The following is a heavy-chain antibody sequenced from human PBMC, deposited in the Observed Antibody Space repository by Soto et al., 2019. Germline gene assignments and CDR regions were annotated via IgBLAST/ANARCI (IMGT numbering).Heavy chain of an antibody. D-gene: IGHD5-18*01. CDR2: ISGSGGST. V-gene: IGHV3-23*01. Sequence: GGSLRLSCAAYGFTVSSNYMSWVRQAPGKGLEWVSAISGSGGSTYYADSVKGRFTISRDNSKNTLYLQMNSLRAEDTAVYYCAKVEIQLWLHYFDYWGQGTLVTVS. CDR1: GFTVSSNY. CDR3: AKVEIQLWLHYFDY. J-gene: IGHJ4*02.